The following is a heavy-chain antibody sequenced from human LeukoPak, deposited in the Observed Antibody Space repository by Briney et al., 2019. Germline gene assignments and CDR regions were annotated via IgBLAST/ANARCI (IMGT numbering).Heavy chain of an antibody. CDR2: INHSGST. CDR1: GGSFSGYY. V-gene: IGHV4-34*01. CDR3: AGPSDAFDI. J-gene: IGHJ3*02. Sequence: PPETLSLTCAVYGGSFSGYYWSWIRQPPGKGLEWIGEINHSGSTNYNPSLKSRVTISVDTSKNQFSLKLSSVTAADTAVYYCAGPSDAFDIWGQGTMVTVSS.